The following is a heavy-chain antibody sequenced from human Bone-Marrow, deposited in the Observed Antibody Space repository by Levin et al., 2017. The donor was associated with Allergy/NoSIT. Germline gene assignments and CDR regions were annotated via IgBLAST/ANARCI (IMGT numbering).Heavy chain of an antibody. CDR1: GDSINAYY. D-gene: IGHD6-19*01. Sequence: SSETLSLTCTVSGDSINAYYWSWIRQPPGKGLDWIGYIYYDGSTNYNPSLKSRVTISIDRSKNQFSLKLISVTAADTAVYYCARVDEHWLAFEYWGQGTLVTVPA. J-gene: IGHJ4*02. V-gene: IGHV4-59*01. CDR3: ARVDEHWLAFEY. CDR2: IYYDGST.